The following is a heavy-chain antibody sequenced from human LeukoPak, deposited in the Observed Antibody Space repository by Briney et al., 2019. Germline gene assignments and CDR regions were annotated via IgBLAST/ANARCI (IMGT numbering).Heavy chain of an antibody. V-gene: IGHV3-7*01. CDR2: IKQDGSEK. CDR1: GFTFRSYW. CDR3: ARDQTASWPYNWFDP. Sequence: QPGGSLRLSCAASGFTFRSYWVSWVRQAPGKGLEWVANIKQDGSEKYYVDSVKGRFTISRDNAKNSLYLQMNSLRAEDTAVYYCARDQTASWPYNWFDPWGQGTLVTVSS. D-gene: IGHD6-13*01. J-gene: IGHJ5*02.